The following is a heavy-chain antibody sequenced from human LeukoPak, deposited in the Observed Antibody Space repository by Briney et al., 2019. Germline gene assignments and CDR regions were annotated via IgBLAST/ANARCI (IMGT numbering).Heavy chain of an antibody. Sequence: SETLSLTCAVYGGSFSGYYWSWIRQPPGKGLEWIGEINHSGSTNYNPSLKSRVTISVDTSKNQFSLKLSSVTAADTAVYYCAREKSSSWSRPGNWFDPWGQGTLVTVSS. CDR2: INHSGST. J-gene: IGHJ5*02. CDR3: AREKSSSWSRPGNWFDP. V-gene: IGHV4-34*01. D-gene: IGHD6-13*01. CDR1: GGSFSGYY.